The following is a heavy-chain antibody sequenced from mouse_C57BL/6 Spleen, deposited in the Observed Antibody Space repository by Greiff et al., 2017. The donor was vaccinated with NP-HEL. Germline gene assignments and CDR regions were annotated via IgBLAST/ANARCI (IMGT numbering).Heavy chain of an antibody. CDR3: ARMISITTVVAGAMDY. CDR1: GFTFSDYG. Sequence: DVKLVESGGGLVKPGGSLKLSCAASGFTFSDYGMHWVRQAPEKGLEWVAYISSGSSTIYYADTVKGRFTISRDNAKNTLFLQMTSLRSEDTAMYYCARMISITTVVAGAMDYWGQGTSVTVSS. D-gene: IGHD1-1*01. V-gene: IGHV5-17*01. CDR2: ISSGSSTI. J-gene: IGHJ4*01.